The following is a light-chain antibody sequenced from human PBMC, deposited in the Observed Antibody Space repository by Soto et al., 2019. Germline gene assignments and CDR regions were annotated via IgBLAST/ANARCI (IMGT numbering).Light chain of an antibody. CDR2: GAS. J-gene: IGKJ1*01. Sequence: EIVLRQSPGTLSLSPGERATLSFRASQSVSSSYLAWYQQKPGQAPRLLIYGASSRATGFPDRFSGSGSGTDFTLTISRLEPEDFAVYYCQQYGSSPRTFGQGTKVDIK. V-gene: IGKV3-20*01. CDR3: QQYGSSPRT. CDR1: QSVSSSY.